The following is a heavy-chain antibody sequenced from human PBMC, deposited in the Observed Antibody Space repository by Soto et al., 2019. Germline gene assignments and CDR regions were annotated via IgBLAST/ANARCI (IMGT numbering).Heavy chain of an antibody. V-gene: IGHV3-33*01. D-gene: IGHD3-3*01. J-gene: IGHJ4*02. CDR1: GLPFSVYG. CDR2: IWYDGSDK. CDR3: ASQYDFWSGSGF. Sequence: QVQLVESGGGVVQPGRSLRLSCAASGLPFSVYGMHWVRQAPGKWLEWVAVIWYDGSDKYYADSVKGRFTISRDNSKNTLYLQMNSLRAEDTAVYYCASQYDFWSGSGFWGQGTLVTVSS.